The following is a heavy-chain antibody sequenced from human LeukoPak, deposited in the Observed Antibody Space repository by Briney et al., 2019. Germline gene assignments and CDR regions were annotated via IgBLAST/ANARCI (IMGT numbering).Heavy chain of an antibody. CDR1: GYTFTGYY. Sequence: GASVKVSCKASGYTFTGYYMHWVRQAPGQGLEWMGRINPNSGGTNYAQKFQGRVTMTRDTSISTAYMELSRLRSDDTAVYYCARERLPLIVYYYYMDVWGKGTTVTVSS. J-gene: IGHJ6*03. D-gene: IGHD2/OR15-2a*01. CDR3: ARERLPLIVYYYYMDV. CDR2: INPNSGGT. V-gene: IGHV1-2*06.